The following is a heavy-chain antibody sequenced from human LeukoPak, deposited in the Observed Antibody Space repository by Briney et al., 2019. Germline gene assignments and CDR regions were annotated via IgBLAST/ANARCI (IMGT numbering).Heavy chain of an antibody. J-gene: IGHJ5*01. V-gene: IGHV4-39*02. Sequence: SETLSLTCTVSGDPKSSSRYFGPWIRQPPGKGLEWIASLSDRGSPKYSPSFRSRVSIFTDTAKNQLSLNLKSVTVADTAVYYCARDANYWDRSVHPTPFDFCDQGILVTVSS. CDR1: GDPKSSSRYF. CDR2: LSDRGSP. D-gene: IGHD3-22*01. CDR3: ARDANYWDRSVHPTPFDF.